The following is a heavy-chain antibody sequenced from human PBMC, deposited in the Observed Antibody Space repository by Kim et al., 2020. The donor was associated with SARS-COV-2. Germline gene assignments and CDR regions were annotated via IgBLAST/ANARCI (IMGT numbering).Heavy chain of an antibody. J-gene: IGHJ4*02. CDR3: ARQGAANSELDY. V-gene: IGHV3-30-3*01. CDR1: GFTFSSYA. CDR2: ISYDGSNK. D-gene: IGHD2-15*01. Sequence: GGSLRLSCAASGFTFSSYAMHWVRQAPGKGLEWVAVISYDGSNKYYADSVKGRFTISRDNSKNTLYLQMNSLRAEDTAVYYCARQGAANSELDYWGQGTLVTVSS.